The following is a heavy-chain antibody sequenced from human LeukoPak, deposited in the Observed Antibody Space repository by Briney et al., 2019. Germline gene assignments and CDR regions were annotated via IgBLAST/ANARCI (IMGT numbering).Heavy chain of an antibody. CDR2: INHSGST. Sequence: SETLSLTCAVYGGSFSGYYWSWIRQPPGKGLEWIGEINHSGSTNYNPSLKSRVTISVDTSKNQFSLKLSSVTAADTAVCYCARGPVVVVAATHYFDSWGQGTLVTVSS. D-gene: IGHD2-15*01. J-gene: IGHJ4*02. CDR3: ARGPVVVVAATHYFDS. CDR1: GGSFSGYY. V-gene: IGHV4-34*01.